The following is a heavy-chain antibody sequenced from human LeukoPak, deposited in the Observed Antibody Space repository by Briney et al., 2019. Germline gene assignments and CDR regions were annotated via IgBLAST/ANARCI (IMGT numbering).Heavy chain of an antibody. CDR3: ASGGGVGSVGTIPSKY. Sequence: GGSLRLSCAASGFTFSSYWMHWVRQAPGKGLVWVSRINSDGSSTSYADSVKGRFTISRDNAKNTLYLQMNSLRAEDTAVYYCASGGGVGSVGTIPSKYWGQGTLVTVSS. CDR2: INSDGSST. D-gene: IGHD5-12*01. J-gene: IGHJ4*02. V-gene: IGHV3-74*01. CDR1: GFTFSSYW.